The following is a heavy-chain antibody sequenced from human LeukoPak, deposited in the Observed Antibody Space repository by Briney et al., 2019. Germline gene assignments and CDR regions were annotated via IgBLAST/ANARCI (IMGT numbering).Heavy chain of an antibody. J-gene: IGHJ5*02. Sequence: PSETLSLTCTVSGGSIGSSSYYWGWIRQPPGKGLEWIGSIYYSGSTYYNPSLKSRVTISVDTSKNQFSLKLSSVTAADTAVYYCARGMRYCSSTSCYAWSIDPWGQGTLVTVSS. CDR1: GGSIGSSSYY. V-gene: IGHV4-39*01. CDR2: IYYSGST. D-gene: IGHD2-2*01. CDR3: ARGMRYCSSTSCYAWSIDP.